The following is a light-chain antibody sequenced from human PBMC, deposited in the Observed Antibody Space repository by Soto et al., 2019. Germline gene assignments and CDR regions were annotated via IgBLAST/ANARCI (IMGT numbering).Light chain of an antibody. V-gene: IGLV2-14*01. CDR2: EVT. Sequence: QSALTQPASVSGSPGQSITISCTGTSSDVGDYNYVSWYQLHPGKAPKLMIYEVTNRPSGVSDRFSGSKPGNTASLTISGLQAEDEADYYCSSYTSTTLRYVFGTGTKVTVL. CDR3: SSYTSTTLRYV. J-gene: IGLJ1*01. CDR1: SSDVGDYNY.